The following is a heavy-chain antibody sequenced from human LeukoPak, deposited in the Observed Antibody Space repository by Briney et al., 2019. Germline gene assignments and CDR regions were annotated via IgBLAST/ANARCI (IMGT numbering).Heavy chain of an antibody. J-gene: IGHJ4*02. V-gene: IGHV3-48*01. D-gene: IGHD6-19*01. CDR2: ISSSSSTI. CDR1: GFTFSSYS. Sequence: GGSLRLSCAASGFTFSSYSMNWVRQAPGKGLEWVSYISSSSSTIYYADSVKGRFTISRDNSKNTLYLQMNSLRAEDTAVYYCAKFRGAVGGNWGNFDYWGQGTLVTVSS. CDR3: AKFRGAVGGNWGNFDY.